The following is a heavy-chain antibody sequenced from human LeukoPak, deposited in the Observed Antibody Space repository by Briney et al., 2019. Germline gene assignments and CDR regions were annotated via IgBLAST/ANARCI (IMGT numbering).Heavy chain of an antibody. CDR2: IDGNALSI. CDR1: GFAFSDRY. V-gene: IGHV3-11*01. D-gene: IGHD5-24*01. Sequence: GGSLRLSCAASGFAFSDRYMSWIRQAPGKGLEWVSYIDGNALSIYYGDSVKGRFTISRDNAKNSVYLQMNSLRAEDTAVYYCERIEVARQFEDAFDIWGQGTMVTVSS. CDR3: ERIEVARQFEDAFDI. J-gene: IGHJ3*02.